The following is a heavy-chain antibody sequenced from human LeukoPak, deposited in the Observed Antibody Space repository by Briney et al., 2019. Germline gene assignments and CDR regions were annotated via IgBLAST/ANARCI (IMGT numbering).Heavy chain of an antibody. CDR2: INPNSGGT. CDR1: GYTFTGYY. D-gene: IGHD3-22*01. Sequence: ASVKLSCKASGYTFTGYYMHWVRQAPGQGLEWMGWINPNSGGTNYAQKFQGRVTMTRDTPISTAYMELTSLRSDDTAVYYCARAEVIDYWGQGTLVTVSS. V-gene: IGHV1-2*02. CDR3: ARAEVIDY. J-gene: IGHJ4*02.